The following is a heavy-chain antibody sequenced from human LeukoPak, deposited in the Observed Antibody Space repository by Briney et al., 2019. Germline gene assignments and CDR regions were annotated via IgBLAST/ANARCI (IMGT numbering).Heavy chain of an antibody. CDR1: EYTFSSYS. J-gene: IGHJ6*02. D-gene: IGHD2-2*01. CDR3: ARGSCSSTSCFMDV. V-gene: IGHV1-3*01. CDR2: INAGKGNT. Sequence: ASVNVSCKASEYTFSSYSIHWVRQAPGQRLEWMGWINAGKGNTKYSQNLQGRVTVTGDTSASTAYMELSSLTSEDTAVYYCARGSCSSTSCFMDVWGQGTTVTVSS.